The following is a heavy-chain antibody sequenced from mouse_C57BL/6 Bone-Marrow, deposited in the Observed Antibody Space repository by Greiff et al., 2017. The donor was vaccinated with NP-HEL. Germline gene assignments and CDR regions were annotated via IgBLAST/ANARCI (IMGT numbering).Heavy chain of an antibody. D-gene: IGHD1-1*01. CDR2: IDPENGDT. CDR1: GFNIKDDY. CDR3: TTGGTVVATDFDF. Sequence: EVQLQQSGAELVRPGASVKLSCTASGFNIKDDYMHWVKQRPEQGLEWIGWIDPENGDTEYASKFQGKATITADTSSNTAYLRLSSLTSEDTAVYYCTTGGTVVATDFDFCGTGTTVTVSS. J-gene: IGHJ1*03. V-gene: IGHV14-4*01.